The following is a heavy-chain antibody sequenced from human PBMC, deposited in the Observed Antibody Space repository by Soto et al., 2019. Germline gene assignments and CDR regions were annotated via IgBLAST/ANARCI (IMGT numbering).Heavy chain of an antibody. D-gene: IGHD3-16*01. CDR3: ARSPHSFGWFDP. V-gene: IGHV3-72*01. CDR2: TRNKANSYTT. J-gene: IGHJ5*02. Sequence: EVQLVESGGGLVQPGGSLRLSCAASGFTFSDHYMDWVRQAPGKGLEWVGRTRNKANSYTTEYAASVKGRFTISRDDSKNSLYLQMNSLKTEDTAVYYCARSPHSFGWFDPWGQGTLVTVSS. CDR1: GFTFSDHY.